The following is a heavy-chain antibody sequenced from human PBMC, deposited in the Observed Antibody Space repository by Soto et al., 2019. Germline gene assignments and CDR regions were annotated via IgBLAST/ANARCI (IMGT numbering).Heavy chain of an antibody. J-gene: IGHJ4*02. V-gene: IGHV3-30*05. CDR1: GFRFKSFV. D-gene: IGHD3-16*01. CDR2: TSYDGNNK. CDR3: ARWGTTGGFDL. Sequence: QVQLVESGGGVVQPGTSLRLSCAASGFRFKSFVMHWVRQAPGKGLEWVAFTSYDGNNKDYGDSVKGRFTVSRDNSQNPPHFPMDFPPPEGTAFFFRARWGTTGGFDLWGQGTLVSVSS.